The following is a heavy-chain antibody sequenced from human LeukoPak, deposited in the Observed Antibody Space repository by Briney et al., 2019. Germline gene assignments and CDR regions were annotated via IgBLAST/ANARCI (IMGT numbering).Heavy chain of an antibody. D-gene: IGHD4-17*01. Sequence: GGSLRLSCAASGFTFSSYEMNWVRQAPGKGLEWVSYISSSGSTIYYADSVKGRFTISRDNAKKSLYLQMNSLRAEDTAVYYCATVDGDYDYYYYMDVWGKGTTVTVSS. CDR1: GFTFSSYE. CDR2: ISSSGSTI. V-gene: IGHV3-48*03. CDR3: ATVDGDYDYYYYMDV. J-gene: IGHJ6*03.